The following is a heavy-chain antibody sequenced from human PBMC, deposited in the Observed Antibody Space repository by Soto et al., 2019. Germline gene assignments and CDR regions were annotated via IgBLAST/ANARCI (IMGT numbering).Heavy chain of an antibody. CDR1: GYPFSNIA. J-gene: IGHJ6*02. V-gene: IGHV1-69*06. CDR2: LIPIFGTG. Sequence: QVQLVQSGTEVKEPGSSVKVSCMASGYPFSNIAISWVRQAPGQGLEWMGGLIPIFGTGNSAQKCQGRVTPTADKSTSTAYMEMKDLRAEGSAVYYCARQWGQFATGVKGLYHYGMDVWGQGTTVIVS. CDR3: ARQWGQFATGVKGLYHYGMDV. D-gene: IGHD1-26*01.